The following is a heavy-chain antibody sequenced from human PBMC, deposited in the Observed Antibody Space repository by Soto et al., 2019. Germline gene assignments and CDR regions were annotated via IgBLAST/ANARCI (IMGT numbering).Heavy chain of an antibody. D-gene: IGHD4-4*01. Sequence: QVQLVQSGAEVKKPGASVKVSCKASGYTFTSYDINWVRQATGQGLEWMGWMNPNSGNTGYAQKFQGRVTMTRNTSLSTAYMELSSLRSEDTAVYYCARFHTHYSKGYYYYGMDVWGQGTTVTVSS. J-gene: IGHJ6*02. CDR2: MNPNSGNT. V-gene: IGHV1-8*01. CDR3: ARFHTHYSKGYYYYGMDV. CDR1: GYTFTSYD.